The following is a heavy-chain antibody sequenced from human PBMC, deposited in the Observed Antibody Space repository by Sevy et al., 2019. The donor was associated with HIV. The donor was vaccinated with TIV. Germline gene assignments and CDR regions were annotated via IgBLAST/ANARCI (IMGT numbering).Heavy chain of an antibody. D-gene: IGHD2-21*02. J-gene: IGHJ5*02. CDR3: GKELAYCGGDCYSGWFDP. Sequence: GGSLRLSCAASGFTFSSYAMSWVRQAPGKGLEWVSAISGSGGSTYYTDSVKGRFTISRDNSKNTLYLQMNSMRAEDTAVYYCGKELAYCGGDCYSGWFDPWGQGTLVTVSS. CDR1: GFTFSSYA. CDR2: ISGSGGST. V-gene: IGHV3-23*01.